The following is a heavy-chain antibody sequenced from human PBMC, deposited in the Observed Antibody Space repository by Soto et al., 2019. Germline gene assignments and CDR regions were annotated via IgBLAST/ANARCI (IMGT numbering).Heavy chain of an antibody. Sequence: GASVKVSCKASGGTFSSYAISWVLQAPGQGLEWMGGIIPIFGTANYAQKFQGRVTITADESTSTAYMELSSLRSEDTAVYYCARXCSSTSCYPLYYYGMDVWGQGTTVTVSS. D-gene: IGHD2-2*01. CDR2: IIPIFGTA. CDR3: ARXCSSTSCYPLYYYGMDV. CDR1: GGTFSSYA. V-gene: IGHV1-69*13. J-gene: IGHJ6*02.